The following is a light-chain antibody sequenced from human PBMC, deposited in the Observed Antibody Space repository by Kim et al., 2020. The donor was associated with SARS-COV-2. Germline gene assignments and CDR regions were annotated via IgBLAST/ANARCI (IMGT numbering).Light chain of an antibody. V-gene: IGKV3-20*01. Sequence: SPGERATLACRGSQSIGSSYLAWYQQKAGQPTRHHNYGVSSRATSVPDRFSGSGSGTDFSLSISRLEPEDSAVYYCQQYGRSPLTCGGGTKVDIK. CDR3: QQYGRSPLT. J-gene: IGKJ4*01. CDR1: QSIGSSY. CDR2: GVS.